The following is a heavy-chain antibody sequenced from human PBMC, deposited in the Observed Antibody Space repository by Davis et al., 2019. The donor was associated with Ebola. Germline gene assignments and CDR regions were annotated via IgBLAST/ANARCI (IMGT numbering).Heavy chain of an antibody. D-gene: IGHD7-27*01. J-gene: IGHJ4*02. Sequence: GESLKISCAASGFTFSSYAMHWVRQAPGKGLEWVSLISYDGGHKYYADSVKGRFTISRDNSKNTLYLQMNSLRAEDTAVYYCARPTMILGVDYWGQGTLVTVSS. CDR1: GFTFSSYA. CDR2: ISYDGGHK. V-gene: IGHV3-30*07. CDR3: ARPTMILGVDY.